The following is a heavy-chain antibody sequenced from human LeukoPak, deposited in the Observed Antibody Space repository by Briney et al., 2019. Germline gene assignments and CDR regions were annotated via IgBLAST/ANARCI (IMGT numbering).Heavy chain of an antibody. V-gene: IGHV1-8*01. CDR2: MNPNSGNT. Sequence: ASVKVSCKASGYTFTSYDINWVRQATGQGLEWMGWMNPNSGNTGYAQKFQGRVTMTRNTSISTAYMELSSLRSEDTAVYYCARLGGGPAAMSYYYYMDVWGKGITVTVSS. CDR3: ARLGGGPAAMSYYYYMDV. D-gene: IGHD2-2*01. CDR1: GYTFTSYD. J-gene: IGHJ6*03.